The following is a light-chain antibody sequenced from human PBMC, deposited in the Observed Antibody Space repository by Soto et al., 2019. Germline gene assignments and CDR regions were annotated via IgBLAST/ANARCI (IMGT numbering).Light chain of an antibody. V-gene: IGKV1-5*03. J-gene: IGKJ1*01. CDR2: KAS. Sequence: DIQMTQSPSTLSASVRDRVTITCRASQSISSWLAWYQQKPGKAPKLLIHKASTLESGVPSRFSGSGSGTEFTLTISSLQPDDFATYYCQQYSNYSRTFGQGAKVDIK. CDR1: QSISSW. CDR3: QQYSNYSRT.